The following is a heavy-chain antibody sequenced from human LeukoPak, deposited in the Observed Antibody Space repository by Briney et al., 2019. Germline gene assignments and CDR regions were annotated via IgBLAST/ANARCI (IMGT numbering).Heavy chain of an antibody. V-gene: IGHV1-18*01. CDR1: GYTFHTYG. Sequence: ASVTVSCTASGYTFHTYGLSWVRQAPGQGPEWLGWTSPYSGYTNYAEKFQGRVTMTTDTSTSTAYMELTRLTSDDTAVYFCARDKYHDTSGYYRFDYWGQGTLVTVSS. J-gene: IGHJ4*02. D-gene: IGHD3-22*01. CDR3: ARDKYHDTSGYYRFDY. CDR2: TSPYSGYT.